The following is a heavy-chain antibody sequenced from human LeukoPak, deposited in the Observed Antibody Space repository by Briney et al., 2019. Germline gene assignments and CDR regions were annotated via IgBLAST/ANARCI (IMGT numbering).Heavy chain of an antibody. V-gene: IGHV3-74*01. CDR1: GFTFSKNW. Sequence: QPGGSLRLSCVASGFTFSKNWMHWVRQAPGKGLVWVSRIQGDGSNTNYADSVKGRFSISRGNAKNTVYLQMTSLWAEDTGIYYCSRGTSAGGPISPFDFWGQGTVVTVSS. J-gene: IGHJ4*02. CDR3: SRGTSAGGPISPFDF. D-gene: IGHD6-13*01. CDR2: IQGDGSNT.